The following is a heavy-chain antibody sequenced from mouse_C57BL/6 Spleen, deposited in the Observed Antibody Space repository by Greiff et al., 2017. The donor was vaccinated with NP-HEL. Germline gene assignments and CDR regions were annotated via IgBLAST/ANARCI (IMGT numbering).Heavy chain of an antibody. D-gene: IGHD2-5*01. CDR2: IYPGGGYT. V-gene: IGHV1-63*01. CDR3: ASSNYYYFDY. CDR1: GYTFTNYW. Sequence: VQLQQSGAELVRPGTSVKMSCKASGYTFTNYWIGWAKQRPGHGLEWIGDIYPGGGYTNYNEKFKGKATLTADKSSSTAYLQFSSLTSEDSAIYYCASSNYYYFDYWGQGTTLTVSS. J-gene: IGHJ2*01.